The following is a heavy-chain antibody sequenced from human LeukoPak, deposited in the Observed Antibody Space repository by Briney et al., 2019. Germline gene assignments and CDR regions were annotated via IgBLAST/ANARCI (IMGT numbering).Heavy chain of an antibody. Sequence: SVKVSCKASGGTFSSYAISWVRQAPGQGLEWMGRIIPIFGIANYAQKFQGRVTITADKSTSTAHMELSSLRSEDTAVYYCAREGGVTMVRGVIHRNWFDPWGQGTLVTASS. V-gene: IGHV1-69*04. CDR3: AREGGVTMVRGVIHRNWFDP. J-gene: IGHJ5*02. D-gene: IGHD3-10*01. CDR2: IIPIFGIA. CDR1: GGTFSSYA.